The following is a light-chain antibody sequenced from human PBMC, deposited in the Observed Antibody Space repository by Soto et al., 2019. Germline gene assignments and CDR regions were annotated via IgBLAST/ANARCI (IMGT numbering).Light chain of an antibody. CDR2: GAS. CDR3: QQYGTTRIT. J-gene: IGKJ5*01. V-gene: IGKV3-20*01. Sequence: EIVLTQSLATLSLSPGERATLSCLASQSVSNSYLAWYQQKPGQAPRLLMYGASNRATGIPDRFSGSGSETDFTLTISRLEPEDFAVYYCQQYGTTRITFGQGTRLEIK. CDR1: QSVSNSY.